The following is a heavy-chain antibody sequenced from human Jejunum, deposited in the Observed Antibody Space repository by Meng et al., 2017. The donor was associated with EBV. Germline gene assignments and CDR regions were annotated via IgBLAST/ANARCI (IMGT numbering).Heavy chain of an antibody. V-gene: IGHV4-34*01. D-gene: IGHD2-8*02. Sequence: QAQVQQWGAGPLRPSETLSLTCAVYGGSFSDYYWSWIRQPPGKGLEWIGEIDHSGRTNYNPSLKSRVTLSLLTSKDHFSLRLSSVTAADTAVYYCATFNCTVGTCSFDSWGQGTLVTVSS. CDR3: ATFNCTVGTCSFDS. CDR2: IDHSGRT. CDR1: GGSFSDYY. J-gene: IGHJ4*02.